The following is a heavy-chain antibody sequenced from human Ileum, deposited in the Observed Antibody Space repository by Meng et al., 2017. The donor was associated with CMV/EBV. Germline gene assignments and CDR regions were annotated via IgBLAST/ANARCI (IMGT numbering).Heavy chain of an antibody. CDR1: DGPIATDIFH. J-gene: IGHJ4*02. D-gene: IGHD5-12*01. V-gene: IGHV4-30-4*01. CDR3: VRDKSGYGHD. Sequence: QVPLQESGPRLVKPAQTLSLTCTVSDGPIATDIFHWSWVRLTPGKGMEWIAFIHHSGRTSYNPSLKSRFTISIDTSKNQFFLRLTSVTAADTAVYYCVRDKSGYGHDWGQGTLVTVSS. CDR2: IHHSGRT.